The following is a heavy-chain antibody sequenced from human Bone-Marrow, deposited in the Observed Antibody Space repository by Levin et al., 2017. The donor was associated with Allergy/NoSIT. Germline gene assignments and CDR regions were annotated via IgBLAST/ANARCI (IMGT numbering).Heavy chain of an antibody. Sequence: GASVKVSCKASGYTFTSYGISWVRQAPGQGLEWMGWISAYNGNTNYAQKLQGRVTMTTDTSTSTAYMELRSLRSDDTAVYYCARGGRGDFWSGNNWFDPWGQGTLVTVSS. CDR1: GYTFTSYG. CDR3: ARGGRGDFWSGNNWFDP. V-gene: IGHV1-18*01. D-gene: IGHD3-3*01. CDR2: ISAYNGNT. J-gene: IGHJ5*02.